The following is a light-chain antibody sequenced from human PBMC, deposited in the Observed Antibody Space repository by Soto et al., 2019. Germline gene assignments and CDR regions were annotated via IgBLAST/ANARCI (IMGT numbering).Light chain of an antibody. CDR3: CSYAGNPYV. CDR2: EGS. Sequence: QAVRTQPGSVCGYPGQSIAISCTGTSSDVGSYNSVSWYQQHPGKAPKLMIYEGSKRPSGVSDRFSGSKSGNTASLTISGLQAEDETDYYCCSYAGNPYVFGTGTKVTVL. V-gene: IGLV2-23*01. J-gene: IGLJ1*01. CDR1: SSDVGSYNS.